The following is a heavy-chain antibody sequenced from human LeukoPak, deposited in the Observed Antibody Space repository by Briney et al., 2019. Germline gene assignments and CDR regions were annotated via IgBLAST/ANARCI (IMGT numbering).Heavy chain of an antibody. CDR1: GFTVSSHD. CDR3: AKDRSCTGSSCNVGS. V-gene: IGHV3-23*01. Sequence: PGGSLRLSCAASGFTVSSHDMSWVRQSPGKGLEWVSVISGSGGSTYYADSVKGRFTISRDNSKNTLFLQMNSLRAEDTAVYYCAKDRSCTGSSCNVGSWGQGTMVTVSS. J-gene: IGHJ3*01. D-gene: IGHD2-2*01. CDR2: ISGSGGST.